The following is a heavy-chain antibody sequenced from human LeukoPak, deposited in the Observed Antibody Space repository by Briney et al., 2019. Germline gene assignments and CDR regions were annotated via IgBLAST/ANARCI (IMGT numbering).Heavy chain of an antibody. Sequence: SQTLSLTCTVSGGSISSGGYYWSWIRQHPGKGLEWIGYIYYSGSTYYNPSLKSRVTISVDTSKNQCSLKLSSVTAADTALYYCAREQGPLADMTTVTNPFDYYYYYGMDVWGQGTTVTVSS. CDR2: IYYSGST. V-gene: IGHV4-31*03. J-gene: IGHJ6*02. CDR3: AREQGPLADMTTVTNPFDYYYYYGMDV. CDR1: GGSISSGGYY. D-gene: IGHD4-4*01.